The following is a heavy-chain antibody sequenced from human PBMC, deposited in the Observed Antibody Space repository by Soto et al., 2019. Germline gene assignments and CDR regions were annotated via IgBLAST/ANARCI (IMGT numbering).Heavy chain of an antibody. CDR2: IYYSGST. Sequence: KTSETLSLTCTVSGDSISSYYWSWIRQPPGKGLEWIGYIYYSGSTNYNPSLKSRATISVDTPKNQFSLKLTSVTAADTAVYYCARGVATIGPWGQGTLVTVSS. V-gene: IGHV4-59*01. CDR1: GDSISSYY. D-gene: IGHD5-12*01. CDR3: ARGVATIGP. J-gene: IGHJ5*02.